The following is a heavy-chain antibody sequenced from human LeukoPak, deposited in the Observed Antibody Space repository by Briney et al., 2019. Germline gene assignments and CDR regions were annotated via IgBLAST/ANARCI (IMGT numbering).Heavy chain of an antibody. CDR2: IYYSGST. J-gene: IGHJ5*02. V-gene: IGHV4-61*05. CDR1: GGSISSSSYY. CDR3: ARANYYGSGIPPGGWFDP. D-gene: IGHD3-10*01. Sequence: SETLSLTCTVSGGSISSSSYYWGWIRQPPGKGLEWIGYIYYSGSTNYNPSLKSRVTISVDTSKNQFSLKLSSVTAAATAVYYCARANYYGSGIPPGGWFDPWGQGTLVTVSS.